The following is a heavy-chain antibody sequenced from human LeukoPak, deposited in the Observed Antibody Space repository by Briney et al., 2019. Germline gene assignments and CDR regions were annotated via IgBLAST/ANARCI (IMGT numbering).Heavy chain of an antibody. CDR3: ARAPSGCGGTCPSDH. V-gene: IGHV4-4*07. D-gene: IGHD2-15*01. J-gene: IGHJ4*02. Sequence: SETLSLTCTDSGGSISVYFWSWIREPAGKGLEWIGRTHDKGDSNHNPCLKSRATMPLATSGHRVPWKLTSVTAADTAVYYCARAPSGCGGTCPSDHWGPGTLVTVSS. CDR2: THDKGDS. CDR1: GGSISVYF.